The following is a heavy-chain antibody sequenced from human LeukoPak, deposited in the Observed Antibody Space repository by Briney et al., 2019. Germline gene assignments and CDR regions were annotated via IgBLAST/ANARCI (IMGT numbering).Heavy chain of an antibody. D-gene: IGHD6-13*01. J-gene: IGHJ4*02. CDR3: ARVREGYSSSPFDY. CDR2: IYHSGST. Sequence: SGTLSLTCAVSGGSISSSNWWSWVRQPPGKGLEWIGEIYHSGSTNYNPSLKSRVTISVDKSKNQFSLKLSSVTAADTAVYYCARVREGYSSSPFDYWGQGTLVTVSS. V-gene: IGHV4-4*02. CDR1: GGSISSSNW.